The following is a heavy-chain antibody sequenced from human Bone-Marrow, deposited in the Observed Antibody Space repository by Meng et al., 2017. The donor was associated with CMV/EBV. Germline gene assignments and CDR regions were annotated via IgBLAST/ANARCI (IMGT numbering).Heavy chain of an antibody. CDR2: ISSSSSYI. CDR3: ASTVAYDAFDI. J-gene: IGHJ3*02. CDR1: GFTFSSYS. V-gene: IGHV3-21*01. D-gene: IGHD6-19*01. Sequence: CAASGFTFSSYSMNWVRQAPGKGLEWVSSISSSSSYIYYADSVKGRFTISRDNAKNSLYLQMNSLRAEDTAVYYCASTVAYDAFDIWGQGTMVTVSS.